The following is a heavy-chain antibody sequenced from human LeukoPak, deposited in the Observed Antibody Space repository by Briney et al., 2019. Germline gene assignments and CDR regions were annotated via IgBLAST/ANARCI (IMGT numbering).Heavy chain of an antibody. Sequence: SVKVSCKASGGTFNNYAISWERQAPGQGLEWMGGVIPLFRTSNYAQKFQGRVTITADESTSTAYMELTSLTSEDTAVYYCARDQDFYGSGSSYKMGAFDIWGQGTLVTVSS. V-gene: IGHV1-69*13. D-gene: IGHD3-10*01. J-gene: IGHJ3*02. CDR2: VIPLFRTS. CDR3: ARDQDFYGSGSSYKMGAFDI. CDR1: GGTFNNYA.